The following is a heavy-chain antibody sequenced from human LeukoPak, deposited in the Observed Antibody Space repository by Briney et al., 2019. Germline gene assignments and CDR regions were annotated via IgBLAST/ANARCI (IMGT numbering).Heavy chain of an antibody. CDR3: TTVRGVYYGSGSYYYFDY. V-gene: IGHV3-15*01. CDR2: IKSKTDGGTT. J-gene: IGHJ4*02. D-gene: IGHD3-10*01. Sequence: PGGSLRLSCAASGFTFSNAWMSWVRQAPGKGLEWVGRIKSKTDGGTTDYAAPVKGRFTISRDDSKNTLYLQMNSLKPEDTAVYYCTTVRGVYYGSGSYYYFDYWGQGTLVTVSS. CDR1: GFTFSNAW.